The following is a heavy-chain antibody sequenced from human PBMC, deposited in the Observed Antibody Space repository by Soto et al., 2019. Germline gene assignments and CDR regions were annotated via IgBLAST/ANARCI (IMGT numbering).Heavy chain of an antibody. V-gene: IGHV4-39*01. D-gene: IGHD3-22*01. CDR3: AAHDSGGYYAEY. Sequence: QLQLQESGPGLVKPSETLSLTCTVSGDSVTISDYYWGWIRQPPGKGLEWIGSIHYSGSTYYNPSLKSRVTISGDTSKKQFSLKLTSVTAADADVYYCAAHDSGGYYAEYWGQGTLVPVSA. CDR2: IHYSGST. J-gene: IGHJ4*02. CDR1: GDSVTISDYY.